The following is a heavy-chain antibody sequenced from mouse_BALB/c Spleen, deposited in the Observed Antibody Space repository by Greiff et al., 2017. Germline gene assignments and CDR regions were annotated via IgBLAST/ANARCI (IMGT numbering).Heavy chain of an antibody. CDR2: IYPYNGGT. J-gene: IGHJ1*01. D-gene: IGHD2-14*01. Sequence: EVKLQESGPELVKPGASVKISCKASGYTFTDYNMHWVKQSHGKSLEWIGYIYPYNGGTGYNQKFKSKATLTVDNSSSTAYMELRSLTSEDSAVYYCARSVYYRYDDFDVWGAGTTVTVSS. CDR3: ARSVYYRYDDFDV. V-gene: IGHV1S29*02. CDR1: GYTFTDYN.